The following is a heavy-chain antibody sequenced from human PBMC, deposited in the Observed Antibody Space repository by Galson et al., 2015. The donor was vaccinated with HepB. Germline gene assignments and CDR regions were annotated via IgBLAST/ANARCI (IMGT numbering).Heavy chain of an antibody. CDR3: TRDRNYQESSAYYYDVFDI. J-gene: IGHJ3*02. V-gene: IGHV3-7*03. Sequence: SLRLSCAASGFTSSNYWMTWVRQAPGKGLEWVANIKGDGSTKYYVDSVKGRFTISRDNAKNSLYLQMDSLRAEDTAVYYCTRDRNYQESSAYYYDVFDIWGQGTMVTVSA. CDR1: GFTSSNYW. CDR2: IKGDGSTK. D-gene: IGHD3-22*01.